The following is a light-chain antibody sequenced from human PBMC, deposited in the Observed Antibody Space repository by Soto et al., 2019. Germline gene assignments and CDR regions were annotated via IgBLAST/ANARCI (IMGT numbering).Light chain of an antibody. CDR1: QSVSSN. CDR2: GAS. J-gene: IGKJ5*01. CDR3: QQYEDWPPIT. Sequence: EIVMTQSPATLSVSPGESATLSYRASQSVSSNYLAWYQQKPGQAPRLLMYGASTRATGVPARFSGSGSATEFTLTISSLQSEDFAVYYCQQYEDWPPITFGQGTRLEIK. V-gene: IGKV3-15*01.